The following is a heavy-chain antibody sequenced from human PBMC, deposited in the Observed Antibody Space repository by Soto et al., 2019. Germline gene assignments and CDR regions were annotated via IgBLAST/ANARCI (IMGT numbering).Heavy chain of an antibody. Sequence: QVQLVQSGAEVKKPGSSVKVSCKASGGTFSSYAISWVRQAPGQGLEWMGGIIPIFGTANYAQKFQGRVTITADESTSTAYMELSSLRSEDTAVYYCARVPVLMGDREAVLYYFDYWGQGTLVTVSS. CDR3: ARVPVLMGDREAVLYYFDY. CDR1: GGTFSSYA. J-gene: IGHJ4*02. D-gene: IGHD2-8*01. V-gene: IGHV1-69*01. CDR2: IIPIFGTA.